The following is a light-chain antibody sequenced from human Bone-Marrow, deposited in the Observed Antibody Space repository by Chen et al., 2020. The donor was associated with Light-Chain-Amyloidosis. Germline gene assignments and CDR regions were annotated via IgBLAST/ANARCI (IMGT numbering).Light chain of an antibody. Sequence: EIVLTQSPGTLSLSPGEGANLSCRASQTISSNYLTWYQQKFGKAPRLLIYGSSSRATSIPDRFTGSGSGTDFPLTINRLEPEDFSMYYCQQYGTSPLTFGGGTKVEIK. CDR2: GSS. J-gene: IGKJ4*01. CDR1: QTISSNY. V-gene: IGKV3-20*01. CDR3: QQYGTSPLT.